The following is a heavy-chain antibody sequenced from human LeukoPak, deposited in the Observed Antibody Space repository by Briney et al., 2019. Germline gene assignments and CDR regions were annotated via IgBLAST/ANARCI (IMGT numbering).Heavy chain of an antibody. CDR1: GFTFSSYG. CDR3: AKVWDIVAVVAATDFDY. Sequence: GALRLSCAASGFTFSSYGMHWVRQAPGKGLEWVAVISYDGSNKYYADSVRGRFTISRDNSKNTLYLQMNSLRAEDTAVYYCAKVWDIVAVVAATDFDYWGQGTLVTVSS. J-gene: IGHJ4*02. CDR2: ISYDGSNK. V-gene: IGHV3-30*18. D-gene: IGHD2-15*01.